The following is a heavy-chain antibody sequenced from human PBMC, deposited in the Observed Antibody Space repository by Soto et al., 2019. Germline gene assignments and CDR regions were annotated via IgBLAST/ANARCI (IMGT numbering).Heavy chain of an antibody. CDR3: ARAVSSWATYYFDY. J-gene: IGHJ4*02. V-gene: IGHV3-53*04. D-gene: IGHD6-13*01. CDR2: IHSGGST. Sequence: EVQLVESGGGLVQPGGSLRLSCAASGFTVSSNFMSWVRQAPGKGLEWVSVIHSGGSTYYADSVKGRFTISRPNSENSVYLQMNSLKAEDTAVYFCARAVSSWATYYFDYWGQGTPVTVSS. CDR1: GFTVSSNF.